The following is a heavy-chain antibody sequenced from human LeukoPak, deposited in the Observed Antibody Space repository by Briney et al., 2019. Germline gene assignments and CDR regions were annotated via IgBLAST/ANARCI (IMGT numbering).Heavy chain of an antibody. D-gene: IGHD3-22*01. Sequence: ASVKVSCMASGYTFTSYDINWVRQATGQGLEWMGWMNPSSGNTGYAQTFQGRVTMTRNTSISTAYMELSSLRSEDTAVYYCARVFYWHLNYYDSSGYPGGSDYWGQGTLVTVS. V-gene: IGHV1-8*01. CDR1: GYTFTSYD. CDR3: ARVFYWHLNYYDSSGYPGGSDY. CDR2: MNPSSGNT. J-gene: IGHJ4*02.